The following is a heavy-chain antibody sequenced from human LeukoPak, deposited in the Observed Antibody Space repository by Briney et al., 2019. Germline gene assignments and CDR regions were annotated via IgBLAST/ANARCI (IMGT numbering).Heavy chain of an antibody. CDR2: ISWNSGSI. V-gene: IGHV3-9*01. D-gene: IGHD6-13*01. J-gene: IGHJ4*02. Sequence: GGSLRLSCAASGFTFDDYAMHWVRQAPGKGLEWVSGISWNSGSIGYADSVKGRFTISRDNAKNSLYLQMNSLRAEDTAVYYCAREQLVQYYFDYWGQGTLVTVSS. CDR3: AREQLVQYYFDY. CDR1: GFTFDDYA.